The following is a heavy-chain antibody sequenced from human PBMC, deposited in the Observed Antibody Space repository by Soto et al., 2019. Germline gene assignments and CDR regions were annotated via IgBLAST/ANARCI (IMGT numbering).Heavy chain of an antibody. CDR3: ARGRFRRTWFDP. CDR1: GYTFTNYD. Sequence: QVQLVQSGAEVKKPGASVKVSCKASGYTFTNYDIHWVRQATEQGLEWMGWMNPESGNTGQSKQFQGRVTMTRDTSISTAYMEMTSLRSEDTAVYYCARGRFRRTWFDPWGQGTLVTVSS. J-gene: IGHJ5*02. CDR2: MNPESGNT. V-gene: IGHV1-8*01. D-gene: IGHD3-16*01.